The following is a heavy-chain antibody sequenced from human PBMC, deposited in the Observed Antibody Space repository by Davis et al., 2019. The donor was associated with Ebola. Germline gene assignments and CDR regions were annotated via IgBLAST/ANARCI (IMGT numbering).Heavy chain of an antibody. CDR1: GGSISSYY. D-gene: IGHD2-2*01. J-gene: IGHJ6*02. CDR3: ATLGYCSSTSCYPPYYYYGMDV. CDR2: IYYSGST. V-gene: IGHV4-59*01. Sequence: PSETLSLTCTVSGGSISSYYWSWIRQPPGKGLEWIGYIYYSGSTTYNPSLKSRVTISVDPSKNQFSLKLSSVTAADTAVYYCATLGYCSSTSCYPPYYYYGMDVWGQGTTVTVSS.